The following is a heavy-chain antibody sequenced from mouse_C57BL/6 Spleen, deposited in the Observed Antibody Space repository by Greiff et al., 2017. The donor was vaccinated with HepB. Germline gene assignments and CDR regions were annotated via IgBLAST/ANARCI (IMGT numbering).Heavy chain of an antibody. Sequence: VKLVESGPGLVAPSQSLSITCTVSGFSLTSYGVDWVRQSPGKGLEWLGVIWGVGSTNYNSALKSRLSISKDNSKSHVFLKMNSLQTDDTAMYYCARTGTDYAMDYWGQGTSVTVSS. CDR2: IWGVGST. CDR1: GFSLTSYG. CDR3: ARTGTDYAMDY. J-gene: IGHJ4*01. D-gene: IGHD4-1*01. V-gene: IGHV2-6*01.